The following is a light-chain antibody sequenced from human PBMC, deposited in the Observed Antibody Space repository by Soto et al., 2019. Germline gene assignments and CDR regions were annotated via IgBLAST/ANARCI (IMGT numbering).Light chain of an antibody. CDR1: QSISSW. CDR3: QQYNSYSGT. Sequence: DIQMTQSPSTLSASVGYRFTITCRASQSISSWLAWYQQKPGKAPKLLIYKASSLESGVPSRFSGSGSGTEFTLTISSLQPDDFATYYCQQYNSYSGTFGQGTKGDIK. CDR2: KAS. J-gene: IGKJ1*01. V-gene: IGKV1-5*03.